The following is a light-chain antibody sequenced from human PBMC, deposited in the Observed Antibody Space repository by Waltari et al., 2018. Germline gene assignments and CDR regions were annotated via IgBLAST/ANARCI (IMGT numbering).Light chain of an antibody. Sequence: QSALTQPASVSGSPGQSITISCTGTSSDVGSYNLVSWYQQHPGKAPKLMIYDGSKRPSAVSNRVSCSKSCNTTSLTISSLQAEYYTHSYVCSYSSSSTAVVFGRETKLTFL. CDR2: DGS. CDR1: SSDVGSYNL. J-gene: IGLJ2*01. V-gene: IGLV2-23*01. CDR3: CSYSSSSTAVV.